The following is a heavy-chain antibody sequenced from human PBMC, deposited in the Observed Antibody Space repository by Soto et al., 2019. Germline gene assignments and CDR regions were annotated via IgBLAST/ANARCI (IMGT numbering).Heavy chain of an antibody. Sequence: SETLSLTCTVSGGSISSYYWGWIRQPPGKGLEWIGSIYYSGSTYYNPSLKSRVTISVDTSKNQFSLKLSSVTAADTAVYYCASHPYDFWSGYFDYWGRGTLVTVSS. V-gene: IGHV4-39*01. CDR2: IYYSGST. CDR1: GGSISSYY. CDR3: ASHPYDFWSGYFDY. D-gene: IGHD3-3*01. J-gene: IGHJ4*02.